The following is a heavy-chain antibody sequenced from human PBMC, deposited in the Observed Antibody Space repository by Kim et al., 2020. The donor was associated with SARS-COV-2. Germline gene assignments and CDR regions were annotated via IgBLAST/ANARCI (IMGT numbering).Heavy chain of an antibody. V-gene: IGHV4-59*08. Sequence: SETLSLTCTVSGGSISSYYWSWIRQPPGKGLEWIGYIYYSGSTNYNPSLKSRVTISVDTSKNQFSLKLSSVTAADTAVYYCARQVGQGYWGQGTLVTVSS. CDR1: GGSISSYY. CDR2: IYYSGST. CDR3: ARQVGQGY. J-gene: IGHJ4*02.